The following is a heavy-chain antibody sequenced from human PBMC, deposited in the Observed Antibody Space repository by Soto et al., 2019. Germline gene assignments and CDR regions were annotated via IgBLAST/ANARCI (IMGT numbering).Heavy chain of an antibody. D-gene: IGHD2-2*01. CDR2: ITNSGDDA. V-gene: IGHV3-23*05. Sequence: EVQLLESGGDLVQPGGSLRLSCAASGFTFSSYAMTWVRQAPGRGLECVSVITNSGDDAHYISPVKGRFTSSRDNSKTELFSQMDSLRVEDTAVYYCAKGSAPWCSSVSCYPFDRWGQGTLVTVSS. CDR1: GFTFSSYA. CDR3: AKGSAPWCSSVSCYPFDR. J-gene: IGHJ4*02.